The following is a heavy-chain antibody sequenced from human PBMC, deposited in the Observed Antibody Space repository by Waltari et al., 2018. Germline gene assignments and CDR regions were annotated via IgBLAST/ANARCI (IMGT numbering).Heavy chain of an antibody. CDR1: GFSVSNRY. V-gene: IGHV3-53*01. Sequence: EVQLVESGGGLIQPGGSLRLSCAASGFSVSNRYVSWVRQATGKGVEWISFIYGVDSTLYVDAVKGRFTVSRDNSKNTVHLQMNSVRVDDTAVYYCATFSNWVHDTFDIWGQGTLVSVSS. CDR3: ATFSNWVHDTFDI. D-gene: IGHD3-16*01. J-gene: IGHJ3*02. CDR2: IYGVDST.